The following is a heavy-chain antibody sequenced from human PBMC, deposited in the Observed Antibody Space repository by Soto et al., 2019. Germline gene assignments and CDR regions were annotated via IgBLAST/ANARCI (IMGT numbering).Heavy chain of an antibody. J-gene: IGHJ4*02. CDR3: ASLGIAVAGTSRYFDY. CDR1: GYTFTSYY. CDR2: INPSGGST. D-gene: IGHD6-19*01. V-gene: IGHV1-46*01. Sequence: ASVKVSCTASGYTFTSYYMHWVRQAPGQGLEWMGIINPSGGSTSYAQKFQGRVTMTRDTSTSTVYMELSSLRSEDTAVYYCASLGIAVAGTSRYFDYWGQGTLVTVSS.